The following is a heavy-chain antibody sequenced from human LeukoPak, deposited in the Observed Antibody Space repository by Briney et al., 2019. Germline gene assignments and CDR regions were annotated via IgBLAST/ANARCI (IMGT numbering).Heavy chain of an antibody. CDR1: GGSISSTCYY. CDR2: FYYTGSI. V-gene: IGHV4-39*07. Sequence: SGTLSLTCLVSGGSISSTCYYWGWIRQSPGRGLEWIGSFYYTGSIFDNRSLRSRVTISIDMSKNQFLLKLTSVTAADTAVYYGVSGTTVTNFAYWGQGTLVTVSS. J-gene: IGHJ4*02. D-gene: IGHD4-17*01. CDR3: VSGTTVTNFAY.